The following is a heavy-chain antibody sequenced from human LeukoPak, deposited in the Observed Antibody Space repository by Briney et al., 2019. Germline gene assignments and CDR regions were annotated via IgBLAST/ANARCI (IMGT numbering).Heavy chain of an antibody. CDR1: GFTVSNAW. Sequence: GGSLRLSCAASGFTVSNAWMSWVRQAPGKGLEWVGRIKSKTDGGTTDYAAPVKGRFTISRDDSKNTLYLQMNSLKTEDTAVYYCTTDPITYYDILTGYYLFDYWGQGTLVTVSS. CDR3: TTDPITYYDILTGYYLFDY. J-gene: IGHJ4*02. CDR2: IKSKTDGGTT. D-gene: IGHD3-9*01. V-gene: IGHV3-15*01.